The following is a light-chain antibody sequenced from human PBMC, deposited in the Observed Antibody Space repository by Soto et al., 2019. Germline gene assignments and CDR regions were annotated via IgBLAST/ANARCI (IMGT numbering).Light chain of an antibody. V-gene: IGKV3-20*01. CDR2: GAS. CDR1: QSVNSNY. Sequence: EIVMTQSPATLSVSPGERATLSCRASQSVNSNYLAWYQQKPGQAPRLLIYGASSRAPGIPDRFSGSGSGTDFTLTISRLEPEDFALYYCQQYGSSPPLTFGGGTKVEIK. CDR3: QQYGSSPPLT. J-gene: IGKJ4*01.